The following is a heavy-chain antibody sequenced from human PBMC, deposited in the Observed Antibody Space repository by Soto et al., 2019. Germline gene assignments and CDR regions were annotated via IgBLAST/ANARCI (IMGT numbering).Heavy chain of an antibody. CDR2: ISYDGSNK. Sequence: GGSLRLSCAASGFTFSSYGMHWVRQAPGKGLEWVAVISYDGSNKYYADSVKGRFTISRDNSKNTLYLQMNSLRAEDTAVYYCAKDRSPQWLPDYWGQGTLVTVSS. CDR1: GFTFSSYG. D-gene: IGHD3-22*01. J-gene: IGHJ4*02. CDR3: AKDRSPQWLPDY. V-gene: IGHV3-30*18.